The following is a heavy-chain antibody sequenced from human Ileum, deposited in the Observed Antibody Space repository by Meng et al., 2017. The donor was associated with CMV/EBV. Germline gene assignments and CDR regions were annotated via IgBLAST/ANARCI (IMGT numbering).Heavy chain of an antibody. D-gene: IGHD2-2*02. V-gene: IGHV4-34*01. CDR2: INHGGST. CDR1: SFSGYY. J-gene: IGHJ5*01. CDR3: ARRTHKVVPAPIRRHWLDS. Sequence: SFSGYYWSWIRQSPEKGLEWIGEINHGGSTNYNPSLQSRVTISVDTSTQFSLTLSSVTAADTAVYYCARRTHKVVPAPIRRHWLDSWGPGTLVTVSS.